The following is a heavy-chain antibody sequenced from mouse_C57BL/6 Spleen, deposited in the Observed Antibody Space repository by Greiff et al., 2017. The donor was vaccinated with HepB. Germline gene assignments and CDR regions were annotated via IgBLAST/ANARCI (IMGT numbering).Heavy chain of an antibody. Sequence: VKLLESGAELVRPGASVTLSCKASGYTFTDYEMHWVKQTPVHGLEWIGAIDPETGGTAYNQKFKGKAILTADKSSSTAYMELRSLTSEDSAVYYCTRSTMITRAMDYWGQGTSVTVSS. CDR1: GYTFTDYE. CDR3: TRSTMITRAMDY. D-gene: IGHD2-4*01. V-gene: IGHV1-15*01. CDR2: IDPETGGT. J-gene: IGHJ4*01.